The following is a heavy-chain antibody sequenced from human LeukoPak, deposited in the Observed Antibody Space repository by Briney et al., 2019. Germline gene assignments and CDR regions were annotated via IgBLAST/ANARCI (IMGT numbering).Heavy chain of an antibody. CDR1: GGSISSYY. CDR2: IYYSGST. D-gene: IGHD3-9*01. CDR3: ARSGSRYFDWLLSGWFDP. Sequence: PSETLSLTCTVSGGSISSYYWSWIRQPPGKGLEWIGYIYYSGSTNYNPSLKSRVTISVDTSKNQFSLKLSSVTAADTAVYYCARSGSRYFDWLLSGWFDPWGQGTLVTVSS. J-gene: IGHJ5*02. V-gene: IGHV4-59*01.